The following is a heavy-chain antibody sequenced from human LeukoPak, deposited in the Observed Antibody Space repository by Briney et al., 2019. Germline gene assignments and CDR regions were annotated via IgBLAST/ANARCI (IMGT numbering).Heavy chain of an antibody. D-gene: IGHD3-10*01. CDR2: IYSGGST. Sequence: GGSLRLSCAASGFTFSSSNMNWVRQAPGKGLEWVSVIYSGGSTYYADSVKGRFTISRDNSKNTLYLQMNSLRAEDTAVYYCAHLRVRGGVDYYGMDVWGQGTTVTVSS. CDR1: GFTFSSSN. V-gene: IGHV3-53*01. J-gene: IGHJ6*02. CDR3: AHLRVRGGVDYYGMDV.